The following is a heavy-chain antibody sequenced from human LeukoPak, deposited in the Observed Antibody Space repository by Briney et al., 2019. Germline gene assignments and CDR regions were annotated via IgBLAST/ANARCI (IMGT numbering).Heavy chain of an antibody. CDR1: GGFFSGYY. J-gene: IGHJ6*03. D-gene: IGHD6-13*01. Sequence: SETLSLTCAVYGGFFSGYYWSWIRQPPGKGLEWIGEINHSGSTNYNPSLKRRVTISVDTSKNQFSLKLSSVTAADTAVYYCARGYSSSWTNYYYYYMDVWGKGTTVTVSS. CDR3: ARGYSSSWTNYYYYYMDV. CDR2: INHSGST. V-gene: IGHV4-34*01.